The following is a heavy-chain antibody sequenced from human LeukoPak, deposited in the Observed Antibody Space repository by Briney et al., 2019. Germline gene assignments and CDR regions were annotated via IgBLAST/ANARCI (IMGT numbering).Heavy chain of an antibody. J-gene: IGHJ4*02. D-gene: IGHD1-26*01. CDR1: GISITTYH. Sequence: KPSETLSLTCTVSGISITTYHWSWIRQPPGRGLEWIGLIHYSGSTTYNPSLKSRVTISIDTSKNQFSLHLSSVTAADTAVYYCARDIREVGDSHYFDYWGRGALVTVTS. V-gene: IGHV4-59*01. CDR2: IHYSGST. CDR3: ARDIREVGDSHYFDY.